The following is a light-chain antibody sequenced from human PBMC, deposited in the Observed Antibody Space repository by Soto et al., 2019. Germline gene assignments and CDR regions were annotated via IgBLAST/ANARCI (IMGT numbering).Light chain of an antibody. CDR1: QSVSTW. Sequence: EMQINQCRSPMFESVGDTVTVTYRASQSVSTWLAWYQQKPGKAPKLLIYDASSLESEVPSRFSASGSGTEFTLTISSLQPDDFATYYCQQYNIYSFTFGGGTNVDIK. CDR3: QQYNIYSFT. CDR2: DAS. J-gene: IGKJ4*01. V-gene: IGKV1-5*01.